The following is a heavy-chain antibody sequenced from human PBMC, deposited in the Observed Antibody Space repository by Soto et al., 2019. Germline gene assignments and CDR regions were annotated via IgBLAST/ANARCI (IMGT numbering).Heavy chain of an antibody. J-gene: IGHJ5*02. CDR3: ARDMVATPNWFDP. Sequence: GGSLRLSCAASGFTFRSYAMSWVRQAPGKGLEWVSAISGSGGNTYYADSVKGRFTISRDNAKNSLYLQMNSLRAEDTAVYYCARDMVATPNWFDPWGQGTLVTVS. CDR2: ISGSGGNT. CDR1: GFTFRSYA. V-gene: IGHV3-23*01. D-gene: IGHD5-12*01.